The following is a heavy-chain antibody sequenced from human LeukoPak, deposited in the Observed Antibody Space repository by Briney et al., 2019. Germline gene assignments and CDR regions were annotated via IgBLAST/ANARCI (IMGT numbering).Heavy chain of an antibody. CDR3: ARGKVVAATRGIDY. J-gene: IGHJ4*02. CDR2: INPSGGST. Sequence: ASVKVSCKASGGTFSSYAISWVRQAPGQGLEWMGLINPSGGSTSYAQKFQGRVTMTRDTSTSTVYMELSSLRSEDTAVYYCARGKVVAATRGIDYWGQGTLVTVSS. V-gene: IGHV1-46*01. CDR1: GGTFSSYA. D-gene: IGHD2-15*01.